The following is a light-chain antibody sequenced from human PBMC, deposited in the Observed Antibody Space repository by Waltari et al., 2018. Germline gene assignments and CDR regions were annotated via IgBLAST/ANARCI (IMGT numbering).Light chain of an antibody. Sequence: DIVMTQSPDSLAVSLGERAVINCKSSQSVFHTNDKNYLAWYQQKPGQPPKLRIYWASTRDSGVPARFSGSGSGTDFTLAISSLQPEDVAVYVCQQYYSSPNTFGQGTKVEIK. V-gene: IGKV4-1*01. CDR1: QSVFHTNDKNY. CDR2: WAS. CDR3: QQYYSSPNT. J-gene: IGKJ2*01.